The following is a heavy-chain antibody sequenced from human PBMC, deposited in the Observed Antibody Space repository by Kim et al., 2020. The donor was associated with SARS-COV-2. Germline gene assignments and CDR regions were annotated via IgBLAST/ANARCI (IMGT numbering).Heavy chain of an antibody. CDR1: GGSISSYY. D-gene: IGHD6-19*01. CDR2: IDYSGSP. CDR3: ARADSSGWYSFDY. J-gene: IGHJ4*02. V-gene: IGHV4-59*13. Sequence: SETLSLTCTVSGGSISSYYWSWIRQPPGKGLEWIGYIDYSGSPNYNPSLKSRVTISVDTSKNQFSLKLSSVTAADTAVYYCARADSSGWYSFDYWGQGTLVTVSS.